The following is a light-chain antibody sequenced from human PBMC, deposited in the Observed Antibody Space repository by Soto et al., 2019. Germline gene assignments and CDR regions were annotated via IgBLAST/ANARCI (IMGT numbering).Light chain of an antibody. CDR1: QRISTW. Sequence: DIQMTQSPSTLSASVGDRVTITCRASQRISTWLAWYQQKPGKAPKLLIYDASTLASGVPSRFSGSGSGTEFTLTISSLQPDDFATYYCQQYNSYSSTFGQGTKLET. V-gene: IGKV1-5*01. J-gene: IGKJ2*01. CDR2: DAS. CDR3: QQYNSYSST.